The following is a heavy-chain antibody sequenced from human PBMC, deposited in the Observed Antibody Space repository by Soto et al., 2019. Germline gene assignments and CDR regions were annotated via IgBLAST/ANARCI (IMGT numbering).Heavy chain of an antibody. CDR3: AGIYGSGSYYPFYDYYMDV. J-gene: IGHJ6*03. D-gene: IGHD3-10*01. Sequence: QLQLQESGPGLVKPSETLSLTCTVSGGSISSSSYYWGWIRQPPGKGLEWVGSIYYSGSTYYNPSLKSRVTISVDTSKNQFSLTLSYVTAADTAVYYCAGIYGSGSYYPFYDYYMDVWGKGTTVTVSS. CDR1: GGSISSSSYY. V-gene: IGHV4-39*01. CDR2: IYYSGST.